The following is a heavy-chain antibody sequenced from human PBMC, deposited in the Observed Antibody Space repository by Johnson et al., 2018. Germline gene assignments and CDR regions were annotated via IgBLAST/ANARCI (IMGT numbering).Heavy chain of an antibody. J-gene: IGHJ3*02. V-gene: IGHV3-33*01. Sequence: QVQLVESGGGVVQPGRSLRLSCAASGFTFRSYGMHWVRQAPGKGLEWVAVIWYDGSYKYYADSVKGRFTISKDNSKNTLYLQMNSLRAEDTAVYYCASPYSTSAGGAVDIWGQGTMVTVSS. D-gene: IGHD6-6*01. CDR3: ASPYSTSAGGAVDI. CDR2: IWYDGSYK. CDR1: GFTFRSYG.